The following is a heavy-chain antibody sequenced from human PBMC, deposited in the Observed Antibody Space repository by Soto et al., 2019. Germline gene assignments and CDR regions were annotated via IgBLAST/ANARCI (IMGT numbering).Heavy chain of an antibody. CDR3: ATRITVFGLLIPPFDP. Sequence: SETVSLTCVDYGGSGIGYYWNWIRQPPGKGLECIGEINHTGGTHYNPSLKSRVTMSVDTSKNQFSLRLSSVTAADTAIYYCATRITVFGLLIPPFDPWGQGTQVTVSS. CDR2: INHTGGT. V-gene: IGHV4-34*01. CDR1: GGSGIGYY. D-gene: IGHD3-3*01. J-gene: IGHJ5*02.